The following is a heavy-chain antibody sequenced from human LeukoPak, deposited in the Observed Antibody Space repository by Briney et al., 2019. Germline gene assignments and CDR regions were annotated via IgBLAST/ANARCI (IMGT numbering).Heavy chain of an antibody. V-gene: IGHV3-7*01. D-gene: IGHD6-13*01. CDR3: ARTCTSSWYFDY. CDR2: IKQDGSEK. CDR1: GFTFSSYW. J-gene: IGHJ4*02. Sequence: GGSLRLSCAASGFTFSSYWMSWVRQAPGKGLEWVADIKQDGSEKYYVDSVKGRFTISRDNAKNSLYLQMNSLRAEDTALYYCARTCTSSWYFDYWGQGTLVTVSS.